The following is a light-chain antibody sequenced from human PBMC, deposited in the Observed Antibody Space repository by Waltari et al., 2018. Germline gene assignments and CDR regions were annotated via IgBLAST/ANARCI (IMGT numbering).Light chain of an antibody. CDR1: NSNIGNNY. V-gene: IGLV1-47*01. Sequence: QSVLTQPPSVSGTPGQSVTIFCSGSNSNIGNNYVYWYQPFPGTAPKLPIYRNDQRPSGVPDRFSGSRSGSSASLAISGLRSEDEASYFCASWDDSLTCVLFGGGTKLTV. CDR3: ASWDDSLTCVL. J-gene: IGLJ3*02. CDR2: RND.